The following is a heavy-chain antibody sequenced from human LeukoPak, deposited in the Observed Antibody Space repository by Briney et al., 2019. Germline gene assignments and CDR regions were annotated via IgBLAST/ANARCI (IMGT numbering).Heavy chain of an antibody. CDR2: IYYSGST. Sequence: SETLSLTCTVSGGSISSSSYYWGWIRQPPGKGLEWIGSIYYSGSTYYNPSLKSRVTISVDTSKNQFSLKLSSVTAADTAVYYCARTPSTHYYYMDVWGKGTTVTVSS. D-gene: IGHD1-1*01. V-gene: IGHV4-39*07. CDR1: GGSISSSSYY. J-gene: IGHJ6*03. CDR3: ARTPSTHYYYMDV.